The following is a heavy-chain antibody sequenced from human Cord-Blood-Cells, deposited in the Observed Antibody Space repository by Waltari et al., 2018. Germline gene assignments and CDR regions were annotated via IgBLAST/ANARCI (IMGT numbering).Heavy chain of an antibody. D-gene: IGHD3-16*01. CDR2: INPSGGST. CDR3: ASSGGNDPLFDY. Sequence: QVQLVQSGAEVKKPGASVKVSCKASGYTFTSYYMHWVRQAPGQGLEWMGIINPSGGSTSYAQKFQGRVTRTRDTSTSTVYMELSSLRSEDTAVYYCASSGGNDPLFDYWGQGTLVTVSS. V-gene: IGHV1-46*01. J-gene: IGHJ4*02. CDR1: GYTFTSYY.